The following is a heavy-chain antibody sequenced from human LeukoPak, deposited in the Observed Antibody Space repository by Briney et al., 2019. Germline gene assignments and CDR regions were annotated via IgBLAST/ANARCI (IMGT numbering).Heavy chain of an antibody. J-gene: IGHJ3*02. CDR3: ARGWELNDAFDI. V-gene: IGHV1-8*01. CDR1: GYTFTSYD. Sequence: ASVKVSCKASGYTFTSYDINWVRQATGQGLEWMGWMNPNSGNTGYAQKFQGRVTMTRNTSISTAYMELSSLRSEDTAVYYCARGWELNDAFDIWGQGTMVTVSS. CDR2: MNPNSGNT. D-gene: IGHD1-26*01.